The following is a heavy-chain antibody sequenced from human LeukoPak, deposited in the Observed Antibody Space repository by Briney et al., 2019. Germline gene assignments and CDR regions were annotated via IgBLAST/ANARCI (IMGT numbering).Heavy chain of an antibody. V-gene: IGHV1-2*02. J-gene: IGHJ4*02. D-gene: IGHD7-27*01. CDR2: INPNSGGT. CDR3: ARGIVQLGMVYFDY. CDR1: GYTFTGYY. Sequence: ASVKVSCKASGYTFTGYYMHWVRQATGQGLEWMGWINPNSGGTNYAQKFQGRVTMTRDTSISTAYMELSRLRSDDTAVYYCARGIVQLGMVYFDYWGQGTLVTVSS.